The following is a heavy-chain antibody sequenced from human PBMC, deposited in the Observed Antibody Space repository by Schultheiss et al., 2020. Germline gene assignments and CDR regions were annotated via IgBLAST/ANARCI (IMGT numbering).Heavy chain of an antibody. D-gene: IGHD1-26*01. CDR3: ARDLGGSLRYAFDM. Sequence: GESLKISCAASGFTFSSYGMHWVRQAPGKGLEWVAVISYDGSNKYYADSVKGRFTISRDNSKNTLYLQMNSLRAEDTAVYYCARDLGGSLRYAFDMWGQGTMVTVSS. CDR2: ISYDGSNK. CDR1: GFTFSSYG. J-gene: IGHJ3*02. V-gene: IGHV3-30*12.